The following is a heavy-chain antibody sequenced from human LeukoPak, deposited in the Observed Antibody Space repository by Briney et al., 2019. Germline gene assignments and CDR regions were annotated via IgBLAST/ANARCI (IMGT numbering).Heavy chain of an antibody. J-gene: IGHJ4*02. Sequence: GGSLRLSCSASGFPFDTYAMSWVRQAPGRGLEWVSAISESGEKTYYVDSVEGRFTISRDNSKNTLSLQMNNLRVDDTAIYYCSNSPPNYGDLDYWGQGTLVTVSS. CDR3: SNSPPNYGDLDY. D-gene: IGHD3-16*01. CDR2: ISESGEKT. CDR1: GFPFDTYA. V-gene: IGHV3-23*01.